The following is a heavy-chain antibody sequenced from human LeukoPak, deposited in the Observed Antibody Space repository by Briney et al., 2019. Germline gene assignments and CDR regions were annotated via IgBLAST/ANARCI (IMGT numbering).Heavy chain of an antibody. V-gene: IGHV3-7*03. Sequence: GGSLRLSCSASGFSFSNYAMYWVRQAPGKGLEWVANIKQGGSEKYCVDSVKGRFTISRDNAKNSLYLQMNSLRAEDTAVYYCARDFGLRCSGGTCYSVYYYGTDVWGKGTTVTVSS. CDR1: GFSFSNYA. D-gene: IGHD2-15*01. CDR2: IKQGGSEK. CDR3: ARDFGLRCSGGTCYSVYYYGTDV. J-gene: IGHJ6*04.